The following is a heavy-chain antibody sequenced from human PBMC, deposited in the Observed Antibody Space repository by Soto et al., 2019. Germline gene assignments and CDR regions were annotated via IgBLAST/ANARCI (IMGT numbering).Heavy chain of an antibody. CDR2: IIPICGTA. CDR1: GGTFSSYA. CDR3: ARDRHSSSCYYYYGMAV. Sequence: QVKLVHPGAEVKKPGSWVKISCKASGGTFSSYAISWVQQAPGQGLEWMGGIIPICGTANYAQKFEGRVTITEDESTSTVCGELSSMGSEDTAVYYCARDRHSSSCYYYYGMAVWVQGTTVTDSS. V-gene: IGHV1-69*01. J-gene: IGHJ6*02. D-gene: IGHD3-22*01.